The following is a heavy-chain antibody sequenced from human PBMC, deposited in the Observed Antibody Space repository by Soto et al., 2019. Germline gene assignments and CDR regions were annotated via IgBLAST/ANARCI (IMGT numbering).Heavy chain of an antibody. Sequence: QVQLVQSGAEVKKPGASVKVSCKASGYTFTSYAIHWVRQAPGQRLEWMGWINAGNGNTKDSQKFQDRVTITRDTSGSTAYMELSSLRSEDTAVYYCARDLGGWPEYWGQGTLVTVSS. V-gene: IGHV1-3*01. CDR3: ARDLGGWPEY. CDR2: INAGNGNT. D-gene: IGHD6-19*01. J-gene: IGHJ4*02. CDR1: GYTFTSYA.